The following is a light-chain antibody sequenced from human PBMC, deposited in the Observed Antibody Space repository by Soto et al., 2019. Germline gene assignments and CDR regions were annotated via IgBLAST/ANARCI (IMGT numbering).Light chain of an antibody. CDR2: DAS. J-gene: IGKJ4*01. V-gene: IGKV3-20*01. Sequence: EIVLTQSPGTLSLSPGEGATLSCRASQSVSRNYLAWYQQKPGQAPRLLIYDASSRASAFPDRFSGSGSGTDFTLTISRLEPEDFAVYYCLQYASSPLTFGGGTQVEIK. CDR3: LQYASSPLT. CDR1: QSVSRNY.